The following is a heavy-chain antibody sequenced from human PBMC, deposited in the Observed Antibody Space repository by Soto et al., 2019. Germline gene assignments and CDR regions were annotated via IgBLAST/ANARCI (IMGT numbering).Heavy chain of an antibody. V-gene: IGHV3-30*18. J-gene: IGHJ4*02. Sequence: QVQLVESGGGVVQPGRSLRLSCAASGFTFSSYSMHWVRQAPGKGLEWVADISYDGSNKYYADSVKGRFTISRDNSRNTLYLQMYSLRAEDRAVDYCAKDGPRDGDPLDYWGQGTLVTVSS. D-gene: IGHD4-17*01. CDR2: ISYDGSNK. CDR3: AKDGPRDGDPLDY. CDR1: GFTFSSYS.